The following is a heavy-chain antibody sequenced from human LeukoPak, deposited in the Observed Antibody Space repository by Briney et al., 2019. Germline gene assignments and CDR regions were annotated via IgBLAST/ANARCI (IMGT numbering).Heavy chain of an antibody. J-gene: IGHJ6*02. CDR2: VCSSGST. Sequence: SETLSLTCTVSGGSISSFYWNWIRQPPGKGLEWIGSVCSSGSTNYNPSLKSRVTTSVDTSKNQFSLKLSSVTAADTAVYYCARATRIHGMDVWGQGTTVTVSS. CDR1: GGSISSFY. V-gene: IGHV4-59*01. D-gene: IGHD2-15*01. CDR3: ARATRIHGMDV.